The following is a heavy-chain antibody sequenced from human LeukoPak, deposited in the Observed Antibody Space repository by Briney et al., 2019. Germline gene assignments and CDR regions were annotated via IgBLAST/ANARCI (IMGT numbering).Heavy chain of an antibody. CDR1: GYTFTNFG. J-gene: IGHJ5*02. V-gene: IGHV1-18*01. CDR3: ARAGGWNLLDHTRCFDL. D-gene: IGHD2-2*01. Sequence: ASVVVSCKASGYTFTNFGISWLRQAPGQGLEWMGWISTNKGNTDYAQNVQDRVAMTTDTSTSTAYMELRSLRSDDTAVYYCARAGGWNLLDHTRCFDLWGQGTLVTVSS. CDR2: ISTNKGNT.